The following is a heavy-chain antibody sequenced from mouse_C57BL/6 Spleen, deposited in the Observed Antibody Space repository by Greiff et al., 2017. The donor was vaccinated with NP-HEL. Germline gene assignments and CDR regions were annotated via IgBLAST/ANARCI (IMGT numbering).Heavy chain of an antibody. D-gene: IGHD1-1*01. J-gene: IGHJ3*01. Sequence: QVQLQQPGAELVKPGASVKLSCKASGYTFTSYWMHWVKQRPGQGLEWIGMIHPNSGSTNYNEKFKSKATLTVDKSSSTAYMQLSSLTSEDSAVYYGARPLYGSSYAWFAYWGQGTLVTVSA. CDR2: IHPNSGST. V-gene: IGHV1-64*01. CDR3: ARPLYGSSYAWFAY. CDR1: GYTFTSYW.